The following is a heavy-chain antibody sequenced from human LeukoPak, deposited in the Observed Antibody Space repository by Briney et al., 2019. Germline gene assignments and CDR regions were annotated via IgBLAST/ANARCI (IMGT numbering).Heavy chain of an antibody. V-gene: IGHV1-3*01. J-gene: IGHJ6*02. CDR1: GYTFTSYA. D-gene: IGHD6-19*01. CDR3: ARGSSGWSRYYYYGMDV. CDR2: INAGNGNT. Sequence: ASVKVSCKASGYTFTSYAMHWVRQAPGQRLEWMGWINAGNGNTKYSQKFQGRVTTTRDTSASTAYMELSSLRSEDTAVYYCARGSSGWSRYYYYGMDVWGQGTTVTVSS.